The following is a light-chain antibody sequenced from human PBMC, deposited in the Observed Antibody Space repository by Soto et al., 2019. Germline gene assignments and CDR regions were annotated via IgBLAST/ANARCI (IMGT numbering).Light chain of an antibody. CDR3: SSYAGRNIVL. CDR1: SSDVGGYKY. J-gene: IGLJ2*01. Sequence: QSALTQPPSASGSPGQSVTIACTGTSSDVGGYKYVSWYQQHPGKAPKLMIYEVNKRPSGVPDRFSGSKSGHTASLTVSGLQADYEADYFCSSYAGRNIVLFGGGTKVTVL. V-gene: IGLV2-8*01. CDR2: EVN.